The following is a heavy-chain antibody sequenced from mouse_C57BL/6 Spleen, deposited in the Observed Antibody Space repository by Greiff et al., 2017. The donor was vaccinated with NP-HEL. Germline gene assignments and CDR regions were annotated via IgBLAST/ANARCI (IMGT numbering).Heavy chain of an antibody. Sequence: VQVVESGAELVRPGTSVKVSCKASGYAFTNYLIEWVKQRPGQGLEWIGVINPGSGGTNYNEKFKGKATLTADKSSSTAYMQLSSLTSEDSAVYFCARERTALDYWGQGTTLTVSS. CDR1: GYAFTNYL. V-gene: IGHV1-54*01. J-gene: IGHJ2*01. CDR3: ARERTALDY. CDR2: INPGSGGT. D-gene: IGHD3-3*01.